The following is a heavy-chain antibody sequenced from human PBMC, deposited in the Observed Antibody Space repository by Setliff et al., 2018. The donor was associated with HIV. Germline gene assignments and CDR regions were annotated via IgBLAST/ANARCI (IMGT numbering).Heavy chain of an antibody. V-gene: IGHV3-23*01. J-gene: IGHJ3*01. Sequence: GGSLRLSCAASGFTFSSYVMNWVRQAPGKGLEWVSGITDRDDKTYYADSVKGRFTISRDNSNNTLYLQMHSLRADDTAVYYCSRDRPRRIVVATNLPNSFDVWGHGTLVTVSS. D-gene: IGHD2-2*01. CDR2: ITDRDDKT. CDR3: SRDRPRRIVVATNLPNSFDV. CDR1: GFTFSSYV.